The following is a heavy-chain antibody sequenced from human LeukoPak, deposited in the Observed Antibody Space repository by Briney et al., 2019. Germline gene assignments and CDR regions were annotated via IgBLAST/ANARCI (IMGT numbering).Heavy chain of an antibody. CDR2: IYTSGST. CDR3: ARVGFGGVSLPPVGAFDI. J-gene: IGHJ3*02. D-gene: IGHD2-8*02. V-gene: IGHV4-61*02. Sequence: TSQTLSLTCTVSGGSISSGSYYWSWIRQPAGKGLEWIGRIYTSGSTNYNPSLKSRVTISVDTSKNQFSLKLSSVTAADTAVYYCARVGFGGVSLPPVGAFDIWGQGTMVTVSS. CDR1: GGSISSGSYY.